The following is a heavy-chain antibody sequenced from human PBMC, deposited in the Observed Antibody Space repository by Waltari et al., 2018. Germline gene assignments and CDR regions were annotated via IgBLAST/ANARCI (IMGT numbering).Heavy chain of an antibody. CDR3: ARSGMKFTFDY. J-gene: IGHJ4*02. Sequence: EVQVVESGGGLVQPGGSLRLRCAASGFTFGSYWMTWVRQAPGQGLEWVANIKEDGSDKEYADSVKGRFSISRDNAKDSLYLQMNSLRAEDTALYYCARSGMKFTFDYGGRGTPVIVSS. CDR2: IKEDGSDK. V-gene: IGHV3-7*01. CDR1: GFTFGSYW. D-gene: IGHD1-26*01.